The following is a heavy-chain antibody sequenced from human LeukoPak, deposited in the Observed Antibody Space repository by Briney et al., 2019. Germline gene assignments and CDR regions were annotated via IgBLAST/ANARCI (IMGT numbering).Heavy chain of an antibody. Sequence: PETLALTCTVSGGYISSYYWSLIRQPPRKGLEWVGYIYYSGSTNYNPSLKSRVTISVDTSKNQFSLKLSSVTAADTAVYYCAREGRAVVASPYYMDVWGKGTTVTVSS. CDR3: AREGRAVVASPYYMDV. D-gene: IGHD2-15*01. V-gene: IGHV4-59*01. CDR2: IYYSGST. CDR1: GGYISSYY. J-gene: IGHJ6*03.